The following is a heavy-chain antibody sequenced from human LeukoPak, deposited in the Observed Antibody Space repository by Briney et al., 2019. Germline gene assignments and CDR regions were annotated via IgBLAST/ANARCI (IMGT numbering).Heavy chain of an antibody. J-gene: IGHJ4*02. CDR1: GFTFSSYT. V-gene: IGHV3-21*01. CDR2: ISSSSSYI. CDR3: ARDVVVSGYDYFGFDY. Sequence: GGSLRLSRVVSGFTFSSYTMNWVRQAPGKGLEWVSSISSSSSYIYYADSVKGRFTISRDNAKNSLYLQMNSLRAEDTAVYYCARDVVVSGYDYFGFDYWGQGTLVTVSS. D-gene: IGHD5-12*01.